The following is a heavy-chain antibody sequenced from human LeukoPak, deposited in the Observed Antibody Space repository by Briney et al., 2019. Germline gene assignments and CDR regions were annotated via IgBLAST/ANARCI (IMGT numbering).Heavy chain of an antibody. CDR3: ARIPSDETLPFDY. CDR2: VDHSGST. CDR1: GYSITGGYY. V-gene: IGHV4-38-2*02. Sequence: PSETLSLTCTVSGYSITGGYYWGWIRQPPGKGLEWIGSVDHSGSTYYNPSLKSRVTISVDTSKNQFSLKLSSVTAADTAVYYCARIPSDETLPFDYWGRGTLVTVSP. J-gene: IGHJ4*02.